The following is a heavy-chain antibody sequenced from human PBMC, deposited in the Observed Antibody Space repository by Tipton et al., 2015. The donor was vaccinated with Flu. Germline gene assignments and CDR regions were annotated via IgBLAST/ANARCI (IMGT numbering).Heavy chain of an antibody. CDR2: ISGDSDDT. CDR3: ARDLPRCSSTSCYLIRGDAFDL. J-gene: IGHJ3*01. V-gene: IGHV1-18*04. D-gene: IGHD2-2*01. CDR1: GYSFASYS. Sequence: QSGAEVKKPGASVKVSCKASGYSFASYSISWVRQAPGQGLEWMGWISGDSDDTHYAQKFQGRVSMTADTFTYTAYLELRSLRSDDTAVYYCARDLPRCSSTSCYLIRGDAFDLWGQGATLSVSS.